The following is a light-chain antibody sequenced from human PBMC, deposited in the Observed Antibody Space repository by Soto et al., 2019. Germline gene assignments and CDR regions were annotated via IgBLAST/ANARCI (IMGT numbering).Light chain of an antibody. V-gene: IGKV1-5*01. CDR3: QHYNGYPYT. J-gene: IGKJ2*01. CDR2: DVF. CDR1: QGINNW. Sequence: DLQMTQSPSTLSASIGDRVSITCRASQGINNWLAWYQQKPGKAPHLLIYDVFRLQAEVPSRFSGSGSGTDFTLTISSLQADDFATYFCQHYNGYPYTFGPGTKLEI.